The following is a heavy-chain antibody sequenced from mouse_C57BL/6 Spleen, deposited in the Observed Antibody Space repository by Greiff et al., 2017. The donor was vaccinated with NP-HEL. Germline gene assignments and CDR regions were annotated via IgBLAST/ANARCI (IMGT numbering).Heavy chain of an antibody. Sequence: EVQLVESEGGLVQPGRSMKLSCTASGFTFSDYYMAWVRQVPEKGLEWVANINYDGSSTYYLDSLKSRFIISRDNAKNILYLQMSSLKSEDTATYYCARDDYDSYWYFDVWGTGTTVTVSS. CDR1: GFTFSDYY. J-gene: IGHJ1*03. D-gene: IGHD2-4*01. V-gene: IGHV5-16*01. CDR3: ARDDYDSYWYFDV. CDR2: INYDGSST.